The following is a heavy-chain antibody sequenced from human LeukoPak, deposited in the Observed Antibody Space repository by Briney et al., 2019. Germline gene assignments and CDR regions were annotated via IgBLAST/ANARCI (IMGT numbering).Heavy chain of an antibody. CDR1: GLTVSSYS. CDR2: ISSSSSTI. D-gene: IGHD2-15*01. CDR3: SRARASGRSGFDY. Sequence: GGSLRLSCAASGLTVSSYSMNWVRQAPGKGLEWVSYISSSSSTIYYADSVKGRFTISRDNAKNSLYLQMNSLRDEDTAVYYCSRARASGRSGFDYWGQGTLVTVSS. V-gene: IGHV3-48*02. J-gene: IGHJ4*02.